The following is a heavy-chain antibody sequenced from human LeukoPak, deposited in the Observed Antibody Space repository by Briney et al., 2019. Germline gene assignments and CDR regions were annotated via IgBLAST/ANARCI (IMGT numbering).Heavy chain of an antibody. CDR1: GFTFSSYA. CDR2: ISYDASNE. J-gene: IGHJ4*02. CDR3: ARAPSASTVITGGFDY. Sequence: PGRSLRLSCAASGFTFSSYAMHWVRQAPGKGLESVALISYDASNEYYTDSVKGRFTISRDNSKNTLYLQMNSLRGEDTAMYYCARAPSASTVITGGFDYWGQGTLVTVSS. D-gene: IGHD4-11*01. V-gene: IGHV3-30-3*01.